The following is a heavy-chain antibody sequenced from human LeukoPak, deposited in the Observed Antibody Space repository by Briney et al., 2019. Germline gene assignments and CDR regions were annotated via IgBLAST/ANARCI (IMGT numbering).Heavy chain of an antibody. CDR2: IGDSDDSI. V-gene: IGHV3-23*01. Sequence: GGSLRLSCAASGLTFISYATSWVRQAPGKRLEWVSEIGDSDDSIDYADFVKGRFTISRDNSKNTLYLQMNSLRAEDTAVYYCAKGRLPTDYWGQGTLVTVSS. CDR1: GLTFISYA. CDR3: AKGRLPTDY. J-gene: IGHJ4*02.